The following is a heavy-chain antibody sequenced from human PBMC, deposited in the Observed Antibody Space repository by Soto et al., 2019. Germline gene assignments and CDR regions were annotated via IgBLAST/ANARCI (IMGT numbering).Heavy chain of an antibody. CDR1: GGTFNNYA. Sequence: QVQLVQSGAEVKRPGSSVKVSCKASGGTFNNYALSWVRQAPGQGLEWMGGIIPIFGTANYAQKFQGRVTITADESTSTAYMELSSLRSEDTAVYYCARDLLDSSGASANYFDYWGQGTLVTVSS. CDR3: ARDLLDSSGASANYFDY. CDR2: IIPIFGTA. J-gene: IGHJ4*02. D-gene: IGHD3-22*01. V-gene: IGHV1-69*01.